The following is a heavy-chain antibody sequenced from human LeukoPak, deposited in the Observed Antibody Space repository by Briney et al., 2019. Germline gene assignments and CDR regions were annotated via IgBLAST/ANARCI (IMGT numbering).Heavy chain of an antibody. CDR1: GYSISSGYY. CDR3: ARSAGSGWYPH. V-gene: IGHV4-38-2*02. D-gene: IGHD6-19*01. CDR2: IHHSGST. Sequence: SETLSLTCTVSGYSISSGYYWGWIRQPPGKGLEWIGNIHHSGSTNYNPSLKSRVTISVDKSKNQFSLKLSSVTAADTAVYYCARSAGSGWYPHWGQGTLVTVSS. J-gene: IGHJ1*01.